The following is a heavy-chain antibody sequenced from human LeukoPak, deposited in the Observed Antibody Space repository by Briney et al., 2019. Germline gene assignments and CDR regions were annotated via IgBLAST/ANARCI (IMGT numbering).Heavy chain of an antibody. Sequence: GGSLRLSCAASGFTFSSYAMSWVRQAPGKGLEWVSAISGSGGSTYYADSVKGRFTISRDNSKNTLYLQMNSLRAEDTAVYYCAKDSQYYYESSGYPAFDYWGQGTLVTVFS. V-gene: IGHV3-23*01. D-gene: IGHD3-22*01. J-gene: IGHJ4*02. CDR3: AKDSQYYYESSGYPAFDY. CDR2: ISGSGGST. CDR1: GFTFSSYA.